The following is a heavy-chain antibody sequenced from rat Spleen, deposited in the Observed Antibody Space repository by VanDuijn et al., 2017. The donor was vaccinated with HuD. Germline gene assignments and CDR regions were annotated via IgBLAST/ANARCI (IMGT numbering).Heavy chain of an antibody. J-gene: IGHJ2*01. V-gene: IGHV5-27*01. CDR1: GFTFSDFD. CDR2: ISTGDDDT. CDR3: TTTWNFDY. Sequence: EVQLVESGGGLVQPGRSLKLSCAASGFTFSDFDMAWVRQAPAKGLEWVASISTGDDDTYYRDSVKGHFTISRDDEESTLYLQMDSLRSEDTATYYCTTTWNFDYWGQGVMVTVSS.